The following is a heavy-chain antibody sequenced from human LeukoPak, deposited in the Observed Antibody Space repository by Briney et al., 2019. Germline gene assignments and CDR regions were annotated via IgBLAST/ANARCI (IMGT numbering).Heavy chain of an antibody. CDR1: GFTFSSYS. Sequence: GGSLRLSCAASGFTFSSYSMNWVRQAPGTGLEWVSSISSSSSYIYYADSVKGRFTISRDNAKNSLYLQMNSLRAEDTAVYYCARDVEVGAFDYWGQGTLVTVSS. D-gene: IGHD1-26*01. CDR3: ARDVEVGAFDY. CDR2: ISSSSSYI. J-gene: IGHJ4*02. V-gene: IGHV3-21*01.